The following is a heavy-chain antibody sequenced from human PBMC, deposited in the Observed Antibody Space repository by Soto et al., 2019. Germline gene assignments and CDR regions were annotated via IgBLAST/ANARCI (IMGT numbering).Heavy chain of an antibody. Sequence: GGSLRLSCAASGFTFSSYAMHWVRQAPGKGLEWVSFISYDGSNKYYADSVKVRFTISRDNSKNTLYLQMNGLRAEDTAVYYCARGRSRYYDRSGVHXWGQVTMVTVSX. J-gene: IGHJ4*02. V-gene: IGHV3-30-3*01. D-gene: IGHD3-22*01. CDR3: ARGRSRYYDRSGVHX. CDR1: GFTFSSYA. CDR2: ISYDGSNK.